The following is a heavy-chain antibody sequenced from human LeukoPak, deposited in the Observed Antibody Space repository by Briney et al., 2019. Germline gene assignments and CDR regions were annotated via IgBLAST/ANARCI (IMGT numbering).Heavy chain of an antibody. CDR2: IYYSGST. Sequence: PSQTLSLTCTVSGGSISSGGYYWSWIRQHPGKGLEWIGYIYYSGSTYYNPSLKSRVTISVDTSKNQFSLKLSSVTAADTAVYYCARADYYYGSGSYYSRPYFDYWGQGTLVTVSS. CDR1: GGSISSGGYY. J-gene: IGHJ4*02. D-gene: IGHD3-10*01. V-gene: IGHV4-31*03. CDR3: ARADYYYGSGSYYSRPYFDY.